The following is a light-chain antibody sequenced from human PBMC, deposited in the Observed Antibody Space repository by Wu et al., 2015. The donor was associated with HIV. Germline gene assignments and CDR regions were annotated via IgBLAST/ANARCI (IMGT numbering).Light chain of an antibody. CDR1: QDISKY. J-gene: IGKJ1*01. V-gene: IGKV1-27*01. CDR2: AAS. Sequence: DIQMTQSPSSLSASIGASVTITCRASQDISKYLAWYQQKPGKVPKLLIFAASTLQSGVPSRFSGGGSGTHFTLTISSLLPEDVATYYCQKYNTAPWTFGQGTKVEMK. CDR3: QKYNTAPWT.